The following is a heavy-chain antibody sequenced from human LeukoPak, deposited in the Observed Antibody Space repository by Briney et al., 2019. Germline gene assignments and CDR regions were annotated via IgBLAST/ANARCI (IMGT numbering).Heavy chain of an antibody. CDR1: GFTLGNHW. V-gene: IGHV3-7*03. J-gene: IGHJ6*02. CDR3: ARGGGLDV. Sequence: PGGSLRLSCAASGFTLGNHWMTWVRQAPGKGLEWVASINHNGNVNYYVDSVKGRFTISRDNAKNSLYLQMSNLRAEDTAVYFCARGGGLDVWGQGATVTVSS. CDR2: INHNGNVN. D-gene: IGHD3-16*01.